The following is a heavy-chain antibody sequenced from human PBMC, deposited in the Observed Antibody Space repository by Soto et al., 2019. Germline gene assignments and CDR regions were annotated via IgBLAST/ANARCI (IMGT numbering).Heavy chain of an antibody. CDR1: GGSISSYY. V-gene: IGHV4-59*01. CDR2: IYYSGST. J-gene: IGHJ6*03. CDR3: ARCTAYSNYLYYYYYYMDV. D-gene: IGHD4-4*01. Sequence: SETLSLTCTVSGGSISSYYWSWIRQPPGKGLEWIGYIYYSGSTNYNPSLKSRVTISVGTSKNQFSLKLSSVTAADTAVYYCARCTAYSNYLYYYYYYMDVWGKGTTVTVSS.